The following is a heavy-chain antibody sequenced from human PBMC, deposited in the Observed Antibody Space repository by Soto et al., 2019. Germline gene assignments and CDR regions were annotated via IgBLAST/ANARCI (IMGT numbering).Heavy chain of an antibody. V-gene: IGHV4-59*08. Sequence: QVQLQESGPGLVKPSETLSLTCTVSGGSISSYYWSWIRQPPGTGLEWIGYIYYSGSTNYNPSLNTRLPRSVDTSKNQCALDVTSVPGAVTAAYYGAYFLPRIGGAVAGWGHGTMVAASS. CDR2: IYYSGST. D-gene: IGHD6-19*01. CDR1: GGSISSYY. CDR3: AYFLPRIGGAVAG. J-gene: IGHJ3*01.